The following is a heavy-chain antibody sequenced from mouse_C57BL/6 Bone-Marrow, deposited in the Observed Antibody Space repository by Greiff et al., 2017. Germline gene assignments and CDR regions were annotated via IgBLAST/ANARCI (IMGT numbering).Heavy chain of an antibody. D-gene: IGHD2-1*01. CDR3: AHGNYFYWYFAV. Sequence: QVQLQQPGAELVKPGASVKLSCKASGYTFTSYWMHWVKQRPGRGLEWIGRIVPNSGGTKYNEKVKSKATLTVDKPSSTAYMQLSSLTSEDSAVYYCAHGNYFYWYFAVWGTGTTVTVSS. CDR2: IVPNSGGT. V-gene: IGHV1-72*01. J-gene: IGHJ1*03. CDR1: GYTFTSYW.